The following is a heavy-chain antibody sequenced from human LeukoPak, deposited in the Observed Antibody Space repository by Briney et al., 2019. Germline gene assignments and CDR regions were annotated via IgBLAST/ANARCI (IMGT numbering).Heavy chain of an antibody. CDR3: ARDRMVYENWFDP. Sequence: SVKVSCKASGGTFSSYAISWVRQAPGQGLEWMGRIIPILGIANYAQKFQGRVTITADKSTSTAYMELSRLRSDDTAVYYCARDRMVYENWFDPWGQGTLVTVSS. CDR2: IIPILGIA. J-gene: IGHJ5*02. D-gene: IGHD2-8*01. CDR1: GGTFSSYA. V-gene: IGHV1-69*04.